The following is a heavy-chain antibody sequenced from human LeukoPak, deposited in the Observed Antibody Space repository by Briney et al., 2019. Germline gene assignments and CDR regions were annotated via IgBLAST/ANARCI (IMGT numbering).Heavy chain of an antibody. CDR2: ISGSSSYI. CDR1: GFTFSRYS. Sequence: GGSLRLSCAASGFTFSRYSMNWVRQAPGKGLEWVSSISGSSSYIYYADSVKGRFTISRHNAKNSLYLQMNSLKAEDTAVYYCARVSAGVIGMKDVFDIWGQGTMVTVSS. D-gene: IGHD3-16*02. CDR3: ARVSAGVIGMKDVFDI. V-gene: IGHV3-21*01. J-gene: IGHJ3*02.